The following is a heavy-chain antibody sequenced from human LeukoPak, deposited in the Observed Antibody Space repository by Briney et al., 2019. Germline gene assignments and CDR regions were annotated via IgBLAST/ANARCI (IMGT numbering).Heavy chain of an antibody. CDR2: IHPSGGSI. CDR3: AREEASSGKHDY. J-gene: IGHJ4*02. CDR1: GYTFTSYY. Sequence: ASVKLSCKASGYTFTSYYMHWLRQAPGQGLEWMGIIHPSGGSISYAHKFQGRVTMTTDMSTSTDYMELSSLIPEDTAVYDGAREEASSGKHDYWGQGTLVTVSS. V-gene: IGHV1-46*01.